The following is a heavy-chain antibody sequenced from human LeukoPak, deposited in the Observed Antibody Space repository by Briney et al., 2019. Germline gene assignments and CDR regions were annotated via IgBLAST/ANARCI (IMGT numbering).Heavy chain of an antibody. Sequence: GGSLRLSCEASGFTFSSYAMSWVRQAPGKGLEWVGRIKSKTDGGTTDYAAPVKGRFTISRDDSKNTLYLQMNSLKTEDTAVYYCTTDFPIVVVSAADYWGQGTLVTVSS. J-gene: IGHJ4*02. CDR1: GFTFSSYA. V-gene: IGHV3-15*01. CDR3: TTDFPIVVVSAADY. D-gene: IGHD2-2*01. CDR2: IKSKTDGGTT.